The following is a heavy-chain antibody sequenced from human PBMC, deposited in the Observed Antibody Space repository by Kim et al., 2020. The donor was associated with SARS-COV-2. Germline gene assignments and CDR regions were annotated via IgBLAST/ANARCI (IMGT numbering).Heavy chain of an antibody. D-gene: IGHD5-12*01. CDR3: AREEMATTSSDY. Sequence: CSLNCQGRVTITRDASASTAYMELSSLRAEDTAVYYCAREEMATTSSDYWGQGTMVTVSS. J-gene: IGHJ4*02. V-gene: IGHV1-3*01.